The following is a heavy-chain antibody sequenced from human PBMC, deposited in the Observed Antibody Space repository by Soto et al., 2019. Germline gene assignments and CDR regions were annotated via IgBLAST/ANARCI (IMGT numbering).Heavy chain of an antibody. Sequence: QVQLVESGGGVVQPGRSLRLSCAASGFTFSSYGMHWVRQAPGKGLEWVAVISYDGSNKYYADSVKGRFTISRDNSKNTLYLQMNRLRAEDTAVYYCAKDAAAQYFDYWGQGTLVTVSS. CDR1: GFTFSSYG. D-gene: IGHD6-13*01. CDR3: AKDAAAQYFDY. CDR2: ISYDGSNK. J-gene: IGHJ4*02. V-gene: IGHV3-30*18.